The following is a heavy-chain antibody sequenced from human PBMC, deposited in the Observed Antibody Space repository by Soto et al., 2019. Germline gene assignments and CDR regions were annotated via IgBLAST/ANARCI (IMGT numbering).Heavy chain of an antibody. D-gene: IGHD3-10*01. CDR3: ARDPYGGTANGY. J-gene: IGHJ4*02. V-gene: IGHV3-74*01. CDR1: DFTFIGNG. CDR2: INSVGSRT. Sequence: GGSLSLPFEALDFTFIGNGIPWFRQAPGKGLVWVSRINSVGSRTSYADSVKGRFTISRDNAKNTLYLQMNSLRAEDTAVYYCARDPYGGTANGYWGQGTLVTVS.